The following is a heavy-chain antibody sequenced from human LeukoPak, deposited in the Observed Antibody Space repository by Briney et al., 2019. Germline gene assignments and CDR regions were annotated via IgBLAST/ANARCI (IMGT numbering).Heavy chain of an antibody. CDR2: INHSGST. D-gene: IGHD3-3*01. CDR3: ARHQSWSGYYPRPLDY. V-gene: IGHV4-34*01. J-gene: IGHJ4*02. CDR1: GGSISSYY. Sequence: SETLSLTCTVSGGSISSYYWSWIRQPPGKGLEWIGEINHSGSTNYNPSLKSRVTISIDTSKNQFSLKLSSVTAADTAMYYCARHQSWSGYYPRPLDYWGQGTLVTVSS.